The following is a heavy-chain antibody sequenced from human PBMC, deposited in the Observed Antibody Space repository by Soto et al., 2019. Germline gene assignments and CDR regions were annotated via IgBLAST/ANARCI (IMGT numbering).Heavy chain of an antibody. D-gene: IGHD2-2*01. J-gene: IGHJ4*02. V-gene: IGHV3-7*04. CDR2: LKQDGSEK. CDR3: ARASSSTSGAIDN. CDR1: AFTFRNYW. Sequence: EVQLVESGGGLVQPGGSLRLSCAASAFTFRNYWMSWVRQAPGKGLECVAKLKQDGSEKYYVDSVKGRFTISRDNAKNSVYLQMNSLTVEDTAMYYCARASSSTSGAIDNWGQGTLVTVSS.